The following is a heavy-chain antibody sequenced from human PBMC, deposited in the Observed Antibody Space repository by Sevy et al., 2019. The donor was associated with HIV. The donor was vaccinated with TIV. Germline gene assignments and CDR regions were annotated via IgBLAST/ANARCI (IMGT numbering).Heavy chain of an antibody. V-gene: IGHV3-13*01. Sequence: GGSLRLSCAASGFTFSNYDMHWVRQATGEGLEWVSAIGTAGDTYYPGSVKGRFTISRENAKNSLYLQMNSLRAGDTAVYYCARGGDFDSSSAPYNFDCWGQGTLVTVSS. CDR2: IGTAGDT. D-gene: IGHD6-6*01. CDR3: ARGGDFDSSSAPYNFDC. J-gene: IGHJ4*02. CDR1: GFTFSNYD.